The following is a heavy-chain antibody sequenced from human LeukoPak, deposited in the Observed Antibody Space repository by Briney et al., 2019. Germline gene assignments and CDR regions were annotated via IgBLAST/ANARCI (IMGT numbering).Heavy chain of an antibody. V-gene: IGHV1-8*02. Sequence: ASVKVSCKASGYTFTGYYTHWVRQAPGKGLEWMGRINPNSGNTGYAQKFQGRVTMTRNTSISTAYMELSSLRSEDTAVYYCARSLSSGSAYWGQGTLVTVSS. J-gene: IGHJ4*02. CDR2: INPNSGNT. D-gene: IGHD6-19*01. CDR3: ARSLSSGSAY. CDR1: GYTFTGYY.